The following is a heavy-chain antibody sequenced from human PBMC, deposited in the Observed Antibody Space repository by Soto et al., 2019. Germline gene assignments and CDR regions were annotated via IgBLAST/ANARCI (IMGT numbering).Heavy chain of an antibody. CDR1: GFTFSSYS. V-gene: IGHV3-21*01. D-gene: IGHD6-13*01. J-gene: IGHJ6*02. CDR3: ARAGAATRRYYGMDV. CDR2: ISSSSSYI. Sequence: EVQLVESGGGLVKHGGSLRLSCAASGFTFSSYSMNWVRQAPGKGLEWVSSISSSSSYIYYADSVKGRFTISRDNAKNSLYLQMNSLRAEDTAVYYCARAGAATRRYYGMDVWGQGTTVTVSS.